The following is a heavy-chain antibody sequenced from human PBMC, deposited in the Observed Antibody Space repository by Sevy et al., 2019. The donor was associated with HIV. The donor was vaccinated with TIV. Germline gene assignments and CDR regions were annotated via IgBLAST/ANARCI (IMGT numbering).Heavy chain of an antibody. J-gene: IGHJ6*03. Sequence: GGYLRLSCAASGFTFSSYAMSWVRQAPGKGLEWVSAISGSGGSTYYADSVKGRFTISRDNSENTLYLQMNSLRAEDTAVYYCAKEPYDFWISYYMDVWGKGTTVTVSS. CDR1: GFTFSSYA. D-gene: IGHD3-3*01. V-gene: IGHV3-23*01. CDR2: ISGSGGST. CDR3: AKEPYDFWISYYMDV.